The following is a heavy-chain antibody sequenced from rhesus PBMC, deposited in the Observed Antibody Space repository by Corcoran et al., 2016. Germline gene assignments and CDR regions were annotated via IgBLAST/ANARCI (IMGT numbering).Heavy chain of an antibody. CDR3: ARETSGGGLNS. CDR1: GLTLSDHH. V-gene: IGHV3-178*01. J-gene: IGHJ6*01. Sequence: EVQMVESGGGLAKPGGSLRLSCAASGLTLSDHHMDWVRQATGKGLEWVSRITNGPGSTSYAYSVKGRFTISRENAKNPLYLQMDGLRAYDTAVYYCARETSGGGLNSWGQGVVVTVSS. CDR2: ITNGPGST.